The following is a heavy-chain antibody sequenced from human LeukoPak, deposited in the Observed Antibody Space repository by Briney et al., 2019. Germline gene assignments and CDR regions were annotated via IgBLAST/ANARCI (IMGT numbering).Heavy chain of an antibody. J-gene: IGHJ6*03. D-gene: IGHD3-3*01. CDR1: GFTFSSYA. Sequence: GSLRLSCAASGFTFSSYAMSWVRQAPGKGLEWVSAISGSGGSTYYADSVKGRFTISRDNSKNTLYLQMNSLRAEDTAVYYCAKGSRGSGFYYYHMDVWGKGTTVTVSS. CDR2: ISGSGGST. CDR3: AKGSRGSGFYYYHMDV. V-gene: IGHV3-23*01.